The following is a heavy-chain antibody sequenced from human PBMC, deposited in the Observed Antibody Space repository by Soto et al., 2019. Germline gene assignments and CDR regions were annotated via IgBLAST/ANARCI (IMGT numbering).Heavy chain of an antibody. CDR3: ANVLRLDY. Sequence: PGGSLRLSCAASGFTFSTYGMHWVRQAPATGLEWVAFISHDGSNQYYADSVKGRFTISRDNSKNTLYLQMNSLRAEDTAVYYCANVLRLDYWGQGTLVTVSS. V-gene: IGHV3-30*18. CDR1: GFTFSTYG. D-gene: IGHD2-8*01. CDR2: ISHDGSNQ. J-gene: IGHJ4*02.